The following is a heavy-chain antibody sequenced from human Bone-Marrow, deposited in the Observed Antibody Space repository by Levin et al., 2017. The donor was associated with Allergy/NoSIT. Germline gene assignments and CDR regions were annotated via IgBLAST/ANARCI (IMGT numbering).Heavy chain of an antibody. CDR1: GLIFADYA. J-gene: IGHJ6*04. D-gene: IGHD4-17*01. CDR3: VKAETTVMLDYSSFDV. V-gene: IGHV3-23*01. CDR2: LDGSCGKI. Sequence: GGSLRLSCRISGLIFADYAMSWARRAPGRGLEWVSSLDGSCGKILYADSVKGRFTISREYSKDTLFLQMNSLRAEDTARYYCVKAETTVMLDYSSFDVWGEGTAVTVSS.